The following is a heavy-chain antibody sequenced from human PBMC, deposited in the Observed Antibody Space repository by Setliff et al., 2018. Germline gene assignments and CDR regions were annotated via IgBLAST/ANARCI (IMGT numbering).Heavy chain of an antibody. Sequence: PGGSLRLSCAASGFTFSRYSMTWVRQAPGKGLEWVSSISKSSSYIYYADSVKGRFAVSRDNADNSLYLQMNSLRAEDTAVYYCARNWATAQHYYYGMDVWGQGTTVTVSS. V-gene: IGHV3-21*01. J-gene: IGHJ6*02. CDR1: GFTFSRYS. CDR3: ARNWATAQHYYYGMDV. CDR2: ISKSSSYI. D-gene: IGHD2-21*02.